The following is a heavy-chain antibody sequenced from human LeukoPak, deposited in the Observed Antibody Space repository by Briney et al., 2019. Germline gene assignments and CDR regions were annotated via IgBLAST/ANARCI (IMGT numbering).Heavy chain of an antibody. Sequence: SETLSLTCTVSGGSISSSSYYWGWIRQPPGKGLEWIGSIYYSGSTYYNPSHYSGSTYYNLSLKSRVTISVDTSKNQFSLKLSSVTAADTAVYYCARLRGSSGSPQWLVPIDYWGQGTLVTVSS. J-gene: IGHJ4*02. D-gene: IGHD6-19*01. V-gene: IGHV4-39*01. CDR2: IYYSGST. CDR1: GGSISSSSYY. CDR3: ARLRGSSGSPQWLVPIDY.